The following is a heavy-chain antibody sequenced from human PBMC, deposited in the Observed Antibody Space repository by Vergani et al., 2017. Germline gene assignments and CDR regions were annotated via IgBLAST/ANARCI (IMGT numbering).Heavy chain of an antibody. J-gene: IGHJ3*02. Sequence: QVQLQESGPGLVKPSETLSLTCTVSGGSISSYYWNWIRQPPGKGLEWIGYIYYSGSTNSNPSLKSRVTISVDTSKKQFSLKLRSVTAADTAVYYCATELYSGSYSAGAFDIWGQGTMVTVSS. D-gene: IGHD1-26*01. CDR2: IYYSGST. CDR1: GGSISSYY. V-gene: IGHV4-59*01. CDR3: ATELYSGSYSAGAFDI.